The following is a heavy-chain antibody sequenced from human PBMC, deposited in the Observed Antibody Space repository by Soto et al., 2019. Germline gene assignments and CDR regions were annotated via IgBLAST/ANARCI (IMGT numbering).Heavy chain of an antibody. CDR1: GGSFSGYY. CDR2: INHSGST. CDR3: ASTHSIGVFFGVDPYYYQY. V-gene: IGHV4-34*01. D-gene: IGHD3-3*01. J-gene: IGHJ4*02. Sequence: PSETLSLTCAVYGGSFSGYYWRWIRQPLGKGLEWIGEINHSGSTNYNPSLKSRVTISADTSKNQFSLKLSSVTAADTAVYYCASTHSIGVFFGVDPYYYQYWSQGTLVTVSS.